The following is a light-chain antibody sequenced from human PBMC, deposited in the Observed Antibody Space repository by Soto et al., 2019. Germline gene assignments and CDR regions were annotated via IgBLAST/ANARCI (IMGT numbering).Light chain of an antibody. CDR2: SAS. V-gene: IGKV1-39*01. J-gene: IGKJ3*01. CDR3: QQSYSTPHFT. Sequence: DIQMTQSPASLSASVGDSVTITCRTSQSISIYLTWYQKKLGRAPQLLIYSASNLQGGVPSRFSGSGSGTDFALTSTSLQPEDFGTYYCQQSYSTPHFTFGPGTKVEIK. CDR1: QSISIY.